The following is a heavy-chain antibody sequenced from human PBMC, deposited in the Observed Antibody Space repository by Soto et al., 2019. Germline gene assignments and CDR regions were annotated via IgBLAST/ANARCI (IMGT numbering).Heavy chain of an antibody. CDR2: ISYDGSNK. CDR3: ARGRPVAGTQDY. Sequence: QVQLVESGGGLVQPGRSLRLSCAASGFTFSSYAMHWVRQAPGKGLEWVAVISYDGSNKYYADSVKGRFTISRDNSKNSLYLQMNSLRAEDTAVYYCARGRPVAGTQDYWGQGTLVTVSS. CDR1: GFTFSSYA. J-gene: IGHJ4*02. D-gene: IGHD6-19*01. V-gene: IGHV3-30-3*01.